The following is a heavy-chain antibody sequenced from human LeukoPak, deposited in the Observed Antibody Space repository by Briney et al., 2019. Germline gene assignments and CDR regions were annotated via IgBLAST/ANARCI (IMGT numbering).Heavy chain of an antibody. V-gene: IGHV3-23*01. J-gene: IGHJ4*02. D-gene: IGHD2-15*01. Sequence: GGSLRLSCAASGFSFTSSAMSWVRQAPGKGLEWLSRISESDGTTHYADSVQGRFTISRDNSENTLFLQMISLRVDDTAVYYCAKGGWLDNWGQGALVTVSS. CDR1: GFSFTSSA. CDR3: AKGGWLDN. CDR2: ISESDGTT.